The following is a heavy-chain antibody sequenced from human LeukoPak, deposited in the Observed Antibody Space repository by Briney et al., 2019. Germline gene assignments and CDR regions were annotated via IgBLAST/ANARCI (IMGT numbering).Heavy chain of an antibody. CDR3: AREELWFGELPALHY. CDR2: TYYRSKWHN. Sequence: SQTLSLTCAISGDSVSSNSAAWNWIRQSPSRGLEWLGRTYYRSKWHNDYAVSVKSRITVNPDTSKNQFSLQLNSVTPEDTAVYYCAREELWFGELPALHYWGQGTLVTVSS. CDR1: GDSVSSNSAA. J-gene: IGHJ4*02. V-gene: IGHV6-1*01. D-gene: IGHD3-10*01.